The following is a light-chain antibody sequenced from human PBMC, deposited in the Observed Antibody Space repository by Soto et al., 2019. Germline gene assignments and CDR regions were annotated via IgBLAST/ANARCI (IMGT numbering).Light chain of an antibody. Sequence: DIQMTQSPSTLSASVGDRVTITCRASQSISIWLAWYQQKPGKAPKLLIYEASNLESGVPSRFSGSGSGTEFTLTISSLQPDDFATYYCQHYNSYWVTFGGGTKVEIK. CDR3: QHYNSYWVT. CDR2: EAS. V-gene: IGKV1-5*03. J-gene: IGKJ4*01. CDR1: QSISIW.